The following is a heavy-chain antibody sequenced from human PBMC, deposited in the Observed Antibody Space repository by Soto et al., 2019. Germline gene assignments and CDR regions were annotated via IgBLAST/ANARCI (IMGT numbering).Heavy chain of an antibody. CDR2: ISSSSSYT. CDR3: ARSEFYSHSPNAFDI. J-gene: IGHJ3*02. D-gene: IGHD2-21*01. CDR1: GYTFCDYY. V-gene: IGHV3-11*03. Sequence: PGGSPRLSCAACGYTFCDYYMSWIRQEPGKGLEWVSYISSSSSYTNYADSVKGRFTISRDNAKNSLYLQMNSLRAEDTAVHYCARSEFYSHSPNAFDIWGQGTMVTVSS.